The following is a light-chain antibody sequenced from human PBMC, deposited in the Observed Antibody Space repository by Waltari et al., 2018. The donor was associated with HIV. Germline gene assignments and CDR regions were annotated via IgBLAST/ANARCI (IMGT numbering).Light chain of an antibody. CDR3: SSYAGSNSVV. CDR1: SSDVGGYTY. Sequence: QSALTQPPSASGSPGQSVTIPCTGTSSDVGGYTYVSWYQHHPGKPPKLMIYDVSKWPSGVPDRFSGSKSGNTASLTVSGLQAEDEADYYCSSYAGSNSVVFGGGTKLTVL. V-gene: IGLV2-8*01. J-gene: IGLJ2*01. CDR2: DVS.